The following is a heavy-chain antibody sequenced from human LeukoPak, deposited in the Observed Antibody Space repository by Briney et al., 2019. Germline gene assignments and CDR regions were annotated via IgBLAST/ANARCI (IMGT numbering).Heavy chain of an antibody. CDR2: ISAYNGNT. CDR1: GYTFTCYG. V-gene: IGHV1-18*01. D-gene: IGHD5-18*01. J-gene: IGHJ6*02. CDR3: ARVTHTAMVDPPVYYYYYGMDV. Sequence: ASVKVSCKASGYTFTCYGISWVRQAPGQGLEWMGWISAYNGNTNYAQKLQGRVTMTTDTSTSTAYMELRSLRSDDTAVYYCARVTHTAMVDPPVYYYYYGMDVWGQGTTVTVSS.